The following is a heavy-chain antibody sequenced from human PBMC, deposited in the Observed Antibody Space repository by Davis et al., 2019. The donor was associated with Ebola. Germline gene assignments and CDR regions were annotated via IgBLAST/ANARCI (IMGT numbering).Heavy chain of an antibody. V-gene: IGHV1-69*06. CDR2: IIPIFGTA. J-gene: IGHJ6*02. Sequence: SVTVSCQASGCTLSSYAISWVRQAPGQGLEWTGGIIPIFGTANYAQKFQGRVTITSDKSTSTAYMELSSLRSEDTAVYYCARGGYYGSGSLRGSRPYGMDVWGQGTTVTVSS. CDR1: GCTLSSYA. CDR3: ARGGYYGSGSLRGSRPYGMDV. D-gene: IGHD3-10*01.